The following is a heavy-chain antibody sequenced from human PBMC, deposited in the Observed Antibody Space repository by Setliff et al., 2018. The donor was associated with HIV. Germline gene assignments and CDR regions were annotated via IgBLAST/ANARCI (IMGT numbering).Heavy chain of an antibody. D-gene: IGHD3-3*01. V-gene: IGHV3-33*01. CDR2: IWYDGNNK. Sequence: PGGSLRLSCAASGFSFSSYGMHWVRQAPGKGLEWVAVIWYDGNNKYHADSVKGRFTIARDNSKNTLSVQMNSLRADDTAVYYCARRAESYYDFWSGYLDYWGQGTLVTVPQ. J-gene: IGHJ4*02. CDR3: ARRAESYYDFWSGYLDY. CDR1: GFSFSSYG.